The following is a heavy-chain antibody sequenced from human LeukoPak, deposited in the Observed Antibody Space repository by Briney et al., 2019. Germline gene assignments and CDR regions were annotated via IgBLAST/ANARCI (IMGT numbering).Heavy chain of an antibody. CDR1: GFTFSSYG. CDR2: IRYDGSNK. V-gene: IGHV3-30*02. Sequence: QTGGSLRLSCAASGFTFSSYGMHWVRQAPGKGLDWVAFIRYDGSNKYYADSVKGRFTISRDNSKNTLYLQMNSLRAEDTAVYYCAKSHSYGRYYVDYWGQGTLVTVSS. D-gene: IGHD5-18*01. CDR3: AKSHSYGRYYVDY. J-gene: IGHJ4*02.